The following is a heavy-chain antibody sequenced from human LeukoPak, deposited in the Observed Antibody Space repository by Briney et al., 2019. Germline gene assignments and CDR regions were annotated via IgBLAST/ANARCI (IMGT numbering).Heavy chain of an antibody. V-gene: IGHV3-48*03. CDR1: GFTFISYE. J-gene: IGHJ4*02. Sequence: GGSLSLSCAASGFTFISYEMNWVRQAPGPGLEWVSYISSSGSTVYYADSVKGRFTIARDNAKNSLYLQMNSLRAEDTAIYYCASLHRKDYWGQGTLVTVSS. CDR3: ASLHRKDY. CDR2: ISSSGSTV.